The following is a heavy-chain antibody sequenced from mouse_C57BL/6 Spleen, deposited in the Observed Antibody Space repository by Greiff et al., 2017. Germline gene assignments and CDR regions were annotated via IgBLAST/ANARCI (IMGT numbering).Heavy chain of an antibody. CDR2: IDPSDSYT. J-gene: IGHJ4*01. V-gene: IGHV1-50*01. Sequence: QVQLQQPGAELVKPGASVKLSCKASGYTFTSYWMQWVKQRPGQGLEWIGEIDPSDSYTNYNQKFKGKATLTVDTSSSTAYMQLSSLTSEDSAVYYCARRNGYDGYAMDYWGQGTSVTVSS. D-gene: IGHD2-2*01. CDR3: ARRNGYDGYAMDY. CDR1: GYTFTSYW.